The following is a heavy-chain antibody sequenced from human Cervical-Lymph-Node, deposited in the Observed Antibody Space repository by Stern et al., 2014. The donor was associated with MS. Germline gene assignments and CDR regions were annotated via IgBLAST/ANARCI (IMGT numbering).Heavy chain of an antibody. Sequence: VQLVESGGGLVQPGRSLRLSCAASGFTFGDYAMHWVRQAPGEGLEWVSGISGNGVKTDYADSVKGRFTITRVYAKNSLYLQMDSLRAEDTALYYCAKDMRGGSSYAMDVWGQGTTVTVSS. CDR1: GFTFGDYA. J-gene: IGHJ6*02. D-gene: IGHD6-6*01. CDR3: AKDMRGGSSYAMDV. V-gene: IGHV3-9*01. CDR2: ISGNGVKT.